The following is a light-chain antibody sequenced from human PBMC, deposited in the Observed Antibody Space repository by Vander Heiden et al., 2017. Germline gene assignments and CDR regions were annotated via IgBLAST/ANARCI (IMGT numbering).Light chain of an antibody. J-gene: IGLJ3*02. CDR3: SSYTSSSTGV. Sequence: SALTQPASVSRPPGLSITISCTGTSSDVGGYNYVSWYQQHPGKAPKLMIYDVSNRPSGVSNRFSGSKSGNTASPTISGLQAEDEADYYCSSYTSSSTGVFGGGTKLTVL. CDR1: SSDVGGYNY. CDR2: DVS. V-gene: IGLV2-14*01.